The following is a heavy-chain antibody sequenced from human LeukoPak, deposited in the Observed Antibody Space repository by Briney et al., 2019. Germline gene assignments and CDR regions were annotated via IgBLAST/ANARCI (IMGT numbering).Heavy chain of an antibody. CDR3: APRVVGSAPFDY. CDR2: IYYSGST. CDR1: GGSISSSSYY. J-gene: IGHJ4*02. D-gene: IGHD2-15*01. Sequence: SETLSLTCTVSGGSISSSSYYWGWIRQPPGKGLEWIGSIYYSGSTYYNPSLKSRVTISVDTSKNQFSLKLSSVTAADTAVYYCAPRVVGSAPFDYWGQGTLVTVSS. V-gene: IGHV4-39*07.